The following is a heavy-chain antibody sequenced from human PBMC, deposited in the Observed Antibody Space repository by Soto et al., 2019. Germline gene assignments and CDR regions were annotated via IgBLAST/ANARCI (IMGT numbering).Heavy chain of an antibody. V-gene: IGHV5-51*01. D-gene: IGHD6-6*01. Sequence: GASLRISCKGPGYSLTSYWIGSVRQTPGKGLEWMAIIYPDHSDTRYSPPFQGQVTISADKSISTADIQCSSLRASDPARYYCARHSEYSSSNDAFDIWGQGTMVTVSS. CDR3: ARHSEYSSSNDAFDI. CDR2: IYPDHSDT. CDR1: GYSLTSYW. J-gene: IGHJ3*02.